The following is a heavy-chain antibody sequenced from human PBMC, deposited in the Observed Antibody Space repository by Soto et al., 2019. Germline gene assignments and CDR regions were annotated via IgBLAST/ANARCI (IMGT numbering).Heavy chain of an antibody. D-gene: IGHD6-13*01. Sequence: SETLSLTCAVYGGSFSDYSWTWIRQPPGKGLEWIGEINHSGSTYYNPSLKSRVTINPDTSNNQLSLQLNSVTPDDTAVYYCVRLIGSSWLDSWGQGTLVTVSS. CDR1: GGSFSDYS. CDR3: VRLIGSSWLDS. J-gene: IGHJ5*01. CDR2: INHSGST. V-gene: IGHV4-34*01.